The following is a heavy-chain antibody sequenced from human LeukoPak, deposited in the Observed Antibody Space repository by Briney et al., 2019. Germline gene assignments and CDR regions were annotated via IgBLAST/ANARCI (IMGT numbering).Heavy chain of an antibody. J-gene: IGHJ6*02. CDR1: GFTVSSNY. V-gene: IGHV3-66*01. CDR3: AREDQLLSDWYYGMDV. Sequence: GGSLRLSCAASGFTVSSNYMSWVRQAPGKGLEWVSVIYSGGSTYYADSVKGRFTISRDNSKNTLYLQMNSLRAEGTAVYYCAREDQLLSDWYYGMDVWGQGTTVTVSS. CDR2: IYSGGST. D-gene: IGHD2-2*01.